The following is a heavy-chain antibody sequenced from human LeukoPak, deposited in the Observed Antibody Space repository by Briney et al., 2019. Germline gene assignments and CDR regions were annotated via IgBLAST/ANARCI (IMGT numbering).Heavy chain of an antibody. V-gene: IGHV1-18*01. J-gene: IGHJ4*02. CDR3: ARDQYCSSTSCPGDY. CDR2: ISAYNGNT. CDR1: GYTFTSYG. Sequence: ASVKVSCKASGYTFTSYGISWVRQAPGQGLEWMGWISAYNGNTNYAQKFQGRVTITADESTSTAYMELSSLRSEDTAVYYCARDQYCSSTSCPGDYWGQGTLVTVSS. D-gene: IGHD2-2*01.